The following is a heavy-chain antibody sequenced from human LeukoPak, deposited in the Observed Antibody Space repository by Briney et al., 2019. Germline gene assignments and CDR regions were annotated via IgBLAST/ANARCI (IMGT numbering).Heavy chain of an antibody. J-gene: IGHJ3*02. CDR3: ARRRDERGYKDIFDI. D-gene: IGHD5-18*01. CDR1: GYSFTSYW. CDR2: IYPGDFDT. V-gene: IGHV5-51*01. Sequence: GESLKISCKGSGYSFTSYWIGWGRQMPGKGREWMGCIYPGDFDTRYSPPFQGQVTISADKSIRTAYLQWSSLKASDTAMYYCARRRDERGYKDIFDIWGQGTMVTVSS.